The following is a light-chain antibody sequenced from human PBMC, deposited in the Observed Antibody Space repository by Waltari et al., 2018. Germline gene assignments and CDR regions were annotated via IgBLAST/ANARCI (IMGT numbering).Light chain of an antibody. CDR2: DVS. J-gene: IGLJ1*01. Sequence: YQQHPGQAPKLLIYDVSKRPSGVSNRFSGSTSGYTASLTISVLQSEDEADYYCCSYTTTDTYVFGSGTKVTVL. V-gene: IGLV2-14*03. CDR3: CSYTTTDTYV.